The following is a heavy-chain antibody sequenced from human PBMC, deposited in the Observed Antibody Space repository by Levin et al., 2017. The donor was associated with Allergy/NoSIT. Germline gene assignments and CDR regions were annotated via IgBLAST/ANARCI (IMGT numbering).Heavy chain of an antibody. CDR3: AKGWWEGYYHYGMDV. D-gene: IGHD1-26*01. V-gene: IGHV3-30*02. Sequence: PGGSLRLSCAASGVTFSSYAMLWVRQAPGKGLEWVAFISSDGSNKYYGDSVKGRFTISRDNSKNTLYLQMNSLRAEDTAEYYCAKGWWEGYYHYGMDVWGQGTTVTVSS. CDR2: ISSDGSNK. J-gene: IGHJ6*02. CDR1: GVTFSSYA.